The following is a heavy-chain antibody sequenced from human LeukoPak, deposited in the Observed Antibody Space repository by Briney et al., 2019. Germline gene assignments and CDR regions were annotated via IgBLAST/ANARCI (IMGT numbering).Heavy chain of an antibody. D-gene: IGHD5-12*01. CDR2: INPSGGST. V-gene: IGHV1-46*01. CDR1: GYTFTIYY. J-gene: IGHJ4*02. Sequence: ASVKVSCKASGYTFTIYYMHWVRQAPGQGLEWMGIINPSGGSTSYAQKFQGRVTMTRDTSTSTVYMELSSLRSEDTAVYYCARDLSQLWLRYTGVDYWGQGTLVTVSS. CDR3: ARDLSQLWLRYTGVDY.